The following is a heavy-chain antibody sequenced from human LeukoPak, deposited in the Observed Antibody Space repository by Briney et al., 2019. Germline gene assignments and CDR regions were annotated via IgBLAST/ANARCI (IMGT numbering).Heavy chain of an antibody. J-gene: IGHJ6*03. CDR3: ARTITMIVVPYYYYYYMDV. CDR1: GGSFSGHY. D-gene: IGHD3-22*01. Sequence: SETLSLTCAVYGGSFSGHYWSWIRQPPGKGLEWIGEINHSGSTNYNPSLKSRVNISVDTSNNQFSLKLSSVTAADTAVYYCARTITMIVVPYYYYYYMDVWGKGTTVTVSS. CDR2: INHSGST. V-gene: IGHV4-34*01.